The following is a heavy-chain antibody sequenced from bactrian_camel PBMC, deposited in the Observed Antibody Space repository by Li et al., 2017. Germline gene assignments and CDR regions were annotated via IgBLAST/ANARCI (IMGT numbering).Heavy chain of an antibody. V-gene: IGHV3S26*01. Sequence: HVQLVESGGGSVQAGGSLRLSCAASGYTFSSACMGWFRQAPGKGREGVAAIDSEGVTSYADSVKGRFTISQDGSKNTLYLQMNSLKPEDTAMYYCAADWNPRWPLLLIEYDYWGQGTQVTVS. CDR3: AADWNPRWPLLLIEYDY. CDR1: GYTFSSAC. J-gene: IGHJ4*01. CDR2: IDSEGVT. D-gene: IGHD3*01.